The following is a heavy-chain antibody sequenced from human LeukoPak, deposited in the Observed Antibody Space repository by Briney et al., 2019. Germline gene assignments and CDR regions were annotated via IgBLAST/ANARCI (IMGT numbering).Heavy chain of an antibody. Sequence: ASVKVSCKASGYTFTGYYMHWVRQAPGQGLEWVGWINPNSGGTNYAQKFQGRVTMTRNTSISTAYMELSRLRSDDTAVYYCARSYDSSGYYGYWGQGTLVTVSS. CDR3: ARSYDSSGYYGY. V-gene: IGHV1-2*02. J-gene: IGHJ4*02. CDR2: INPNSGGT. CDR1: GYTFTGYY. D-gene: IGHD3-22*01.